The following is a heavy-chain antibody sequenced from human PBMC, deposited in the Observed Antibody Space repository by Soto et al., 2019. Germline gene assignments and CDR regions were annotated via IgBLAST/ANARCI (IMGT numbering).Heavy chain of an antibody. J-gene: IGHJ5*02. CDR3: ARSGRWDFSSPPPEWWFDP. V-gene: IGHV5-51*01. CDR1: GYSFTSYW. D-gene: IGHD3-3*01. Sequence: PGESLKISCKGSGYSFTSYWIGWVRQMPGKGLEWMGIIYPGDSDTRYSPSFQGQVTISADKSISTAYLQWSSLKASDTAMYYCARSGRWDFSSPPPEWWFDPWGQGTLVTVSS. CDR2: IYPGDSDT.